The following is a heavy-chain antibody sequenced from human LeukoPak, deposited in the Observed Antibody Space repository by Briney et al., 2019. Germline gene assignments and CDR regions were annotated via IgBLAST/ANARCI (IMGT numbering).Heavy chain of an antibody. Sequence: PSETLSLTCAVYGGSFSGYYWSWIRQPPGKGLEWIGSIYYSGSTYYNPSLKSRVTISVDTSKNQFSLKLSSVTAADTAVYYCARITVTTGGVDYWGQGTLVTVSS. CDR3: ARITVTTGGVDY. V-gene: IGHV4-34*01. CDR2: IYYSGST. CDR1: GGSFSGYY. D-gene: IGHD4-17*01. J-gene: IGHJ4*02.